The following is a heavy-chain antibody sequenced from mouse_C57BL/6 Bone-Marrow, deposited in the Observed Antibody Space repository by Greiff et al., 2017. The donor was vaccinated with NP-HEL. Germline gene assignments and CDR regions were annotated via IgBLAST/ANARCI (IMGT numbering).Heavy chain of an antibody. J-gene: IGHJ3*01. CDR3: ARSREYPAWFAY. CDR2: IYPRSGNT. V-gene: IGHV1-81*01. Sequence: QVQLQQSGAELARPGASVKLSCTASGYTFTSYGISWVKQRTGQGLEWIGEIYPRSGNTYYNEKFKGKATLTADKSSSTAYMELRSLTSEDSAVDFCARSREYPAWFAYWGQGTLVTVSA. D-gene: IGHD5-1*01. CDR1: GYTFTSYG.